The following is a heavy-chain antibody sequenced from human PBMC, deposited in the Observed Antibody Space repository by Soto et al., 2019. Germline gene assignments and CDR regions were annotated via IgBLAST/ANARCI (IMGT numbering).Heavy chain of an antibody. V-gene: IGHV4-31*03. CDR1: GGSISSGGYY. J-gene: IGHJ5*02. CDR2: IYYSGST. Sequence: QVQLQESGPGLVKPSQTLSLTCTVSGGSISSGGYYWSWIRQHPGKGLEWIGYIYYSGSTYYNPSLKSRVTLPVDTSKNQFSPKLSSVAAADTAVYYCARPLTTVTLFAPWGQGPLVTVSS. D-gene: IGHD4-17*01. CDR3: ARPLTTVTLFAP.